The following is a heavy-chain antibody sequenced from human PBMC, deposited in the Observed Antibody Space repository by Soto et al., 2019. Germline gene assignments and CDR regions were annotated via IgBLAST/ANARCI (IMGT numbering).Heavy chain of an antibody. J-gene: IGHJ4*02. Sequence: QVQLVQSGAEVQKPGASVKVSCKASGYIFTNHYIHWVRQAPGQGLERMGIINPSRGSTNYLQKLQGGITMTRDTSTSTVYMELSSLRSEDTAVYFCARADYYDSSGFYYDCWGQGTLVTVSS. D-gene: IGHD3-22*01. CDR3: ARADYYDSSGFYYDC. CDR1: GYIFTNHY. V-gene: IGHV1-46*01. CDR2: INPSRGST.